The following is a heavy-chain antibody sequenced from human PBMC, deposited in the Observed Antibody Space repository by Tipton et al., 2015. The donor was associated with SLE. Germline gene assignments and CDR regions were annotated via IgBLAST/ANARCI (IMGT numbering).Heavy chain of an antibody. Sequence: SLRLSCATSGFTFSGSDMHWVRQAPGKGLEGLSFIYNDGSKKYYADSVKGRFTVSRDNSKNTLFLQMNSLRSEDTGVYYCAKEGVIASMHYWGQGALVTVSS. D-gene: IGHD2-21*01. CDR3: AKEGVIASMHY. V-gene: IGHV3-30*02. J-gene: IGHJ4*02. CDR1: GFTFSGSD. CDR2: IYNDGSKK.